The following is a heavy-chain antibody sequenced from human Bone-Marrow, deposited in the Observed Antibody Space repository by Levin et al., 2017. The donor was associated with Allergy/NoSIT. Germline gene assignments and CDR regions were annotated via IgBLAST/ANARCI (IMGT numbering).Heavy chain of an antibody. Sequence: PGGSLGLSCAASGFRFSNYGMTWVRQAPGKGLEWVSTISGSGTNTFYADSMRGRFTISKDNSKTLLYLQINSLRVEDTAVYYCAKGWLQSEYFDYWGQGTLVTVSS. J-gene: IGHJ4*02. CDR1: GFRFSNYG. D-gene: IGHD5-24*01. V-gene: IGHV3-23*01. CDR2: ISGSGTNT. CDR3: AKGWLQSEYFDY.